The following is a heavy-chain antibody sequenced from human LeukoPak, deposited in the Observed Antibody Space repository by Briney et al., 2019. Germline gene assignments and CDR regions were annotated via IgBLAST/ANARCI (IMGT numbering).Heavy chain of an antibody. CDR2: ISSSGSTI. D-gene: IGHD2-8*01. V-gene: IGHV3-11*01. J-gene: IGHJ4*02. CDR1: GFTFSDYY. CDR3: ATVGGCTNGVCYTGEYYFDY. Sequence: GGSLRLSCAASGFTFSDYYMSRIRQAPGKGLEWVSYISSSGSTIYYADSVKGRFTISRDNAKNSLYLQMNSLRAEDTAVYYCATVGGCTNGVCYTGEYYFDYWGQGTLVTVSS.